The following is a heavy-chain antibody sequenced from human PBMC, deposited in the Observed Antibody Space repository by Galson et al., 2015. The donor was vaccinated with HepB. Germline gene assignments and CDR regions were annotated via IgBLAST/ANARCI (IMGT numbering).Heavy chain of an antibody. Sequence: SETLSLTCTVSGASISSSSYYWGWIRQPPGKGLEWIGSIFYSGSTYYNPSLKSRVTISVDTSKNQFSLKLSSVTAADTAVYYCASSGYDFWSGYPLGYYYGMDVWGQGTTVTVSS. J-gene: IGHJ6*02. CDR1: GASISSSSYY. CDR3: ASSGYDFWSGYPLGYYYGMDV. D-gene: IGHD3-3*01. V-gene: IGHV4-39*01. CDR2: IFYSGST.